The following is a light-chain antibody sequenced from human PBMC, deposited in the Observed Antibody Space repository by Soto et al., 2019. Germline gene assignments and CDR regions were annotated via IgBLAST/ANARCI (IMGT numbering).Light chain of an antibody. CDR2: GAS. CDR1: QSVRTK. J-gene: IGKJ5*01. Sequence: EIVMTQSPATLSVSPGEGATLPCRASQSVRTKLAWYQQKAGQAPRLLIYGASTRATGVSDRFSGSGSGTEYTLTISSLKSGDFAVYYCQQYDTWPSITFGQGTRMEIK. CDR3: QQYDTWPSIT. V-gene: IGKV3-15*01.